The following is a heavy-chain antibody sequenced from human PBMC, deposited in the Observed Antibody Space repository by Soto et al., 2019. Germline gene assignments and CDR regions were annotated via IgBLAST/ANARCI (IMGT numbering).Heavy chain of an antibody. J-gene: IGHJ4*02. CDR3: ARDSGSGSYPAK. V-gene: IGHV4-59*01. CDR2: IYYSGIT. D-gene: IGHD3-10*01. Sequence: SETLSLTCTVSGGSISSYYWSWIREPPGKGLEWIGYIYYSGITKYSPSLKSRVTISVDTSKNQFSLKLSSVTAADTAVYYCARDSGSGSYPAKWGQGTLVTVSS. CDR1: GGSISSYY.